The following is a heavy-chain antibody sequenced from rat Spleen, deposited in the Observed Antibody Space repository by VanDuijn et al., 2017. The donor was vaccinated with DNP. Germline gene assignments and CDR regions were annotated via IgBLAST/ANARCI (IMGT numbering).Heavy chain of an antibody. J-gene: IGHJ2*01. CDR1: GFSLTEYN. V-gene: IGHV2-41*01. CDR2: IWNFGGT. D-gene: IGHD1-10*01. Sequence: QVQLKESGPGLVQPSQTLSLTCTVTGFSLTEYNVHWVRQPPGKGLEWLGVIWNFGGTRYSSPLKSRLTITKDTSKSQVLLKMSSLQTEDTGMYFCASGNNFGIAYWGQGVMVTVSS. CDR3: ASGNNFGIAY.